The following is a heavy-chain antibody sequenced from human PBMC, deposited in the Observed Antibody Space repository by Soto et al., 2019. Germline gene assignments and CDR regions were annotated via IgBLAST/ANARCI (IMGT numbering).Heavy chain of an antibody. Sequence: GGSLRLSCAASGFTFSSYAMSWVRQAPGKGLEWVSAISGSGGSTYYADSVKGRFTISRDNSKNTLYLQMNSLRAEDTAIYYCAKDGNWGSRYYFDYWGQGTLVTVSS. CDR3: AKDGNWGSRYYFDY. CDR1: GFTFSSYA. J-gene: IGHJ4*02. D-gene: IGHD7-27*01. CDR2: ISGSGGST. V-gene: IGHV3-23*01.